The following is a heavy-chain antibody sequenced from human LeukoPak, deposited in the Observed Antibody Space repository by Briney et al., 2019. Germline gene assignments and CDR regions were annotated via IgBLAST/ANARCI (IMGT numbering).Heavy chain of an antibody. CDR3: ARVKRGSSSWYYYYYMDV. J-gene: IGHJ6*03. D-gene: IGHD6-13*01. CDR1: GGSFSGYY. CDR2: INHSGST. Sequence: PSETLSLTCAVYGGSFSGYYWGWIRQPPGKGLEWIGEINHSGSTNYNPSLKSRVTISVDTSKNQFSLKLSSVTAADTAVYYCARVKRGSSSWYYYYYMDVWGKGTTVTISS. V-gene: IGHV4-34*01.